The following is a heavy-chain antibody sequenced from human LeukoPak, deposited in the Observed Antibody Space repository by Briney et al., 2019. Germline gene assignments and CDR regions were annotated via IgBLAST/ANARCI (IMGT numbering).Heavy chain of an antibody. CDR2: VSAFKGKS. CDR1: GYTFASYG. V-gene: IGHV1-18*01. D-gene: IGHD2-15*01. CDR3: ARDAWWEQLPQSFAFDI. Sequence: ASVKVSCKASGYTFASYGGSWVRQAPGQGLEWMGWVSAFKGKSKYAQKLQGRVTMTTDTSTSTVYMELRSLRSDDTAVYFCARDAWWEQLPQSFAFDIWGQGTMVTVSS. J-gene: IGHJ3*02.